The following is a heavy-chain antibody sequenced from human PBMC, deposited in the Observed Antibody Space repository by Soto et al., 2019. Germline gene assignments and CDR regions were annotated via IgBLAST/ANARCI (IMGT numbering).Heavy chain of an antibody. V-gene: IGHV4-30-4*01. J-gene: IGHJ1*01. D-gene: IGHD3-22*01. CDR1: GGSISSDDYY. CDR3: ARDLDGLHDDTSGPFPRPG. CDR2: IHSSGSI. Sequence: PSETLSLTCTVSGGSISSDDYYLIWILQAPGRCLEWIGYIHSSGSISYNPSLNIRATMSIDTAGNQFSLTVSSVTVADTAVYYCARDLDGLHDDTSGPFPRPGWGQGTLVTVSS.